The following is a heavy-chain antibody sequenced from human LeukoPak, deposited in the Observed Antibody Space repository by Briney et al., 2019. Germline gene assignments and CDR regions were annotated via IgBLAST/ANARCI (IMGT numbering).Heavy chain of an antibody. V-gene: IGHV4-59*08. CDR3: AGHRGYCSGVNCYSWFDP. J-gene: IGHJ5*02. CDR2: IDHSGST. Sequence: KLRETLSLTCTVSGCSTTSNYWSWIRQPPGKGLEWIGFIDHSGSTNYNPSLKSRVTMSVDTSENQVSLKLSSVTAADTAVYYCAGHRGYCSGVNCYSWFDPWGQGTLVTVSS. CDR1: GCSTTSNY. D-gene: IGHD2-15*01.